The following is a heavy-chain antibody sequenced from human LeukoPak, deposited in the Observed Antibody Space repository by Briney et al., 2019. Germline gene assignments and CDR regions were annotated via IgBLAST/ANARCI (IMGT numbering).Heavy chain of an antibody. D-gene: IGHD2-2*01. CDR2: IKQDGSEK. J-gene: IGHJ4*02. CDR3: ASSSDAPGNY. Sequence: GGSLRLSCAASGFTFSGSAMHWVRQASGKGLEWVANIKQDGSEKYYVDSVKGRFTISRDNAKNSLYLQMNSLRAEDTSVYYCASSSDAPGNYWGQGTLVTVSS. CDR1: GFTFSGSA. V-gene: IGHV3-7*01.